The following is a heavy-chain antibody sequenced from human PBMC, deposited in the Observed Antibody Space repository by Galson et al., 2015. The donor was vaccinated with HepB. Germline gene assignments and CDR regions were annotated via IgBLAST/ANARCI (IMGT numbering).Heavy chain of an antibody. CDR2: IRSKANSYAT. CDR3: TRLSQDYDILTGYYPYYYYGMDV. V-gene: IGHV3-73*01. Sequence: SLRLSCAASGFTFSGSAMHWVRQASGKGLEWVGRIRSKANSYATAYAASVKGRFTISRDDSKNTAYLQMNSLKTEDTAVYYCTRLSQDYDILTGYYPYYYYGMDVWGQGTTVTVSS. CDR1: GFTFSGSA. J-gene: IGHJ6*02. D-gene: IGHD3-9*01.